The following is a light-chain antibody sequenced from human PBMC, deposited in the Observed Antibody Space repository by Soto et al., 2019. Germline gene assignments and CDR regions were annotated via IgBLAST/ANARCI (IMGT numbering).Light chain of an antibody. J-gene: IGKJ5*01. CDR1: QSVSSN. Sequence: EIVMTQSPATLSVSPGERATLSCRASQSVSSNLAWYQQKPGQAPRLLIYGASTRATGVPTRFSGSRSGAEFTLTINSLQSEDFAVYFCQQYKNWPPITFGQGTRL. CDR2: GAS. V-gene: IGKV3-15*01. CDR3: QQYKNWPPIT.